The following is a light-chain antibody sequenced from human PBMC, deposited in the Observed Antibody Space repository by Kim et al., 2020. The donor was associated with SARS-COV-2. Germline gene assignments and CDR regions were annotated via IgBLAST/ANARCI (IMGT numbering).Light chain of an antibody. CDR3: QQYNHYAFT. CDR1: QAISST. CDR2: DAS. V-gene: IGKV1D-13*01. Sequence: AAVGDSVTITSRASQAISSTLAWYQQTPGKSPKLLIYDASSLHSGVPSRFSGSGYGTDFTLTISSLQPEDSATYYCQQYNHYAFTFGGGTKVDIK. J-gene: IGKJ4*01.